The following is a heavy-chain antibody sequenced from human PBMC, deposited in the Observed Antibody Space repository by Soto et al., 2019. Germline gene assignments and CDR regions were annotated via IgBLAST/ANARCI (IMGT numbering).Heavy chain of an antibody. V-gene: IGHV3-74*01. CDR3: ARDYGDYPPSDY. CDR1: GFTFSSYW. J-gene: IGHJ4*02. Sequence: EVQLVESGGGLVQPGGSLRLSCAASGFTFSSYWMHWVRQATGKGLVWVSRINSDGSSTSYADSVKGRFTISRDNAKNTLYLQMNSRRAEDTAVYYCARDYGDYPPSDYWGQGTLVTASS. D-gene: IGHD4-17*01. CDR2: INSDGSST.